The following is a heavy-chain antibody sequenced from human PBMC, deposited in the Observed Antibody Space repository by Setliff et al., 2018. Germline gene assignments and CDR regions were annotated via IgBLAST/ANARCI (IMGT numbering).Heavy chain of an antibody. Sequence: GGSMRLSCAASGFTFSSYAMHWVRQAPGKGLEWVAVISYDGSNKYYADSVKGRFTIARDNSKNTLYLEMSSLRAEDTAVYYCAKDLGNTYGRENFFDSWGQGTLVTVSS. D-gene: IGHD5-18*01. CDR3: AKDLGNTYGRENFFDS. J-gene: IGHJ4*02. CDR2: ISYDGSNK. CDR1: GFTFSSYA. V-gene: IGHV3-30*04.